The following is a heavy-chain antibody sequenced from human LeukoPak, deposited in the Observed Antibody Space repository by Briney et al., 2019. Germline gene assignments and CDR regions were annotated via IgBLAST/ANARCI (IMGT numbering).Heavy chain of an antibody. CDR2: ISSTAAST. V-gene: IGHV3-23*01. CDR3: ARSGELWAFDI. D-gene: IGHD3-16*01. CDR1: GFTFSNYA. J-gene: IGHJ3*02. Sequence: GGSLRLSCAASGFTFSNYAMSWVRQAPGKGLEWVSGISSTAASTYYADSVKGRFTISRDNSKNTLYLQMNSLRAEDTAVYYCARSGELWAFDIWGQGTMVTVSS.